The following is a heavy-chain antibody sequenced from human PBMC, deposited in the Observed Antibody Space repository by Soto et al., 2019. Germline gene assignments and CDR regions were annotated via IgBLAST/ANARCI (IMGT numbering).Heavy chain of an antibody. D-gene: IGHD3-3*01. CDR1: GYPVTAYY. V-gene: IGHV1-2*02. CDR2: INPATGAA. J-gene: IGHJ3*02. CDR3: ARGGGVGVAGSAAFDM. Sequence: QLHLVQSGAVVKKPGASVTVSCSASGYPVTAYYMHWVRQAPGRGLEWMGGINPATGAAKYTQTFQGRVTTTRETSKSTVFMELSGLTSEDTAVFYCARGGGVGVAGSAAFDMWGQGTLVTVSS.